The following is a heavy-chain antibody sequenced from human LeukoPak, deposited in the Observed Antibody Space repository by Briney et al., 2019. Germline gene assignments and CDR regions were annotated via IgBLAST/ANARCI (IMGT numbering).Heavy chain of an antibody. J-gene: IGHJ3*01. Sequence: ASAKVSCKASGYTFTSFDINWVRQATGQGLEWMGWMNPNNGNTGFVQKFQGRVTMTRNTSISTAYMELSSLRSDDTAVYYCARARMTMMAFDVWGQGTVVTVSS. CDR3: ARARMTMMAFDV. CDR1: GYTFTSFD. D-gene: IGHD3-22*01. CDR2: MNPNNGNT. V-gene: IGHV1-8*01.